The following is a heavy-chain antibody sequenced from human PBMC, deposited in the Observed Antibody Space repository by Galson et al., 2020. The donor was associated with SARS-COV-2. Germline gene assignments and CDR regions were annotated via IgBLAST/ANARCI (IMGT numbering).Heavy chain of an antibody. V-gene: IGHV4-39*01. D-gene: IGHD3-22*01. J-gene: IGHJ4*02. CDR2: IYSSGST. CDR1: GGSISSSGYY. Sequence: ETSETLSLTCTVSGGSISSSGYYWGWIRQPPGKGLQWIGYIYSSGSTYYHPSLKSRLTISADTSRNQFSLSLSSVTAADTAVDYCARAKEEYYESSGYYLLFDNWGQGTLVTVSS. CDR3: ARAKEEYYESSGYYLLFDN.